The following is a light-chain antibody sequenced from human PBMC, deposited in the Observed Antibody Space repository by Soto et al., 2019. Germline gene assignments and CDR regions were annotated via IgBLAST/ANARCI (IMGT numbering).Light chain of an antibody. CDR3: QQRSNWQVT. V-gene: IGKV3D-20*02. J-gene: IGKJ5*01. Sequence: EIVLTQSPGTLSLSPGERVTLSCRASQSVSSSFLAWYQQKPGQTPRLLIYAASSRATGIPARFSGSGSGTEFTLTISSLQSEDFATYYCQQRSNWQVTFGQGTRLEIK. CDR1: QSVSSSF. CDR2: AAS.